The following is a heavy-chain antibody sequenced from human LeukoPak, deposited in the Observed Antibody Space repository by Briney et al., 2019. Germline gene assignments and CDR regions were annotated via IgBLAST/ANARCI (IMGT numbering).Heavy chain of an antibody. J-gene: IGHJ6*02. Sequence: ASVKVSCKASGYTFTGYYMHWVRQAPGQGLEWMGWINPNSGGTNYAQKFQGRVTMTRDTSISTAYMELSRLRSDDTAVYYCASREGGGSWSYYYYGMDVWGQGTTVTVSS. CDR3: ASREGGGSWSYYYYGMDV. CDR2: INPNSGGT. D-gene: IGHD2-15*01. V-gene: IGHV1-2*02. CDR1: GYTFTGYY.